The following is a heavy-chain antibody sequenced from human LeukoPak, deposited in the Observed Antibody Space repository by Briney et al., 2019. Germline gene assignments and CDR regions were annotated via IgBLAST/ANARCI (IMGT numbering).Heavy chain of an antibody. J-gene: IGHJ4*02. CDR2: IYYSGST. V-gene: IGHV4-39*01. Sequence: SETLSHTCTVSGGSITSSGYYWGWIRQSPGKGLEWIGSIYYSGSTYYNPSLESRVTISVDTSRNQLSLKLNSVTAADSAVYFCARHETGGYYYYFDTWGQGTLDTVSS. CDR1: GGSITSSGYY. D-gene: IGHD3-22*01. CDR3: ARHETGGYYYYFDT.